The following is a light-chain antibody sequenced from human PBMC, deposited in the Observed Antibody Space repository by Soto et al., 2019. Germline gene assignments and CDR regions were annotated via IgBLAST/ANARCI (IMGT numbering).Light chain of an antibody. CDR3: RSYTSSSTLVV. Sequence: QSALTQPASVSGSPGQSITISCTGTSSDVGSYNYVSWYQQHPGKAPKLMIYDVSNRPSGVSNRFSGSKSGNTASLTISGLQAEDEADYYCRSYTSSSTLVVFGGGTKLTVL. CDR2: DVS. CDR1: SSDVGSYNY. J-gene: IGLJ2*01. V-gene: IGLV2-14*03.